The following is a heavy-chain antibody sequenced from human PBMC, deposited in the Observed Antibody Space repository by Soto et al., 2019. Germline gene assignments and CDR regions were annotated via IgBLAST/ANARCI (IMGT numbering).Heavy chain of an antibody. CDR2: ISVSDDNT. D-gene: IGHD6-19*01. V-gene: IGHV3-23*01. Sequence: EVQLLESGGGLIQPGGSLRLSCAASGFTFGSYAMNWVRQAPGKGLEWVSVISVSDDNTYYADSVKGRFTISRDNSKNSLYLQRNNLRAEDTAVYYCAKGYSGGWYYFDYWGQGTLVTVSS. J-gene: IGHJ4*02. CDR1: GFTFGSYA. CDR3: AKGYSGGWYYFDY.